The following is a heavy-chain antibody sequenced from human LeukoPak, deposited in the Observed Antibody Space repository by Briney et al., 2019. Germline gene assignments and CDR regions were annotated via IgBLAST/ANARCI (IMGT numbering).Heavy chain of an antibody. Sequence: GGSLRLFCAASGVTFSSYWLSWVRQAPGTGLEWVANIKQDGSEKYYVDSVKGRFTISRDNAKNSLYLQMNSLRAEDTAVYYCARGSSGWLFDYWGQGTLVTVSS. CDR3: ARGSSGWLFDY. V-gene: IGHV3-7*04. CDR2: IKQDGSEK. D-gene: IGHD6-19*01. J-gene: IGHJ4*02. CDR1: GVTFSSYW.